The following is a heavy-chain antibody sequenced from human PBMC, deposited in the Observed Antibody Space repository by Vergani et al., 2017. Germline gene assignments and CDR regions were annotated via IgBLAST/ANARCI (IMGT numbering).Heavy chain of an antibody. Sequence: QVQLQQWGAGLLKPSETLSLTCAVYGGSFSGYYWSWIRQPPGKGLEWIGEINHSGSTNYNPSLKSRVTISVDTSKNQFSLKLSSVTAADTAVYYCARDNIVGATMFAFDIWGQGTMVTVSS. V-gene: IGHV4-34*01. CDR1: GGSFSGYY. CDR3: ARDNIVGATMFAFDI. D-gene: IGHD1-26*01. J-gene: IGHJ3*02. CDR2: INHSGST.